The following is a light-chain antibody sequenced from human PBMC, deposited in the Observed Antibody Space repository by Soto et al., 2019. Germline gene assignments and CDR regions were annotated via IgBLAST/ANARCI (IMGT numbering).Light chain of an antibody. V-gene: IGKV3-15*01. CDR2: AAS. CDR1: QSVSDY. Sequence: EIILTQSPGTLSVSPGETVTLVCRASQSVSDYLAWYQQKSGQPPRLLIHAASDRATGVPARFSGSGSGTEFSLTISSLQSEDFGTYYCQQYKDWPTLTFGGGTRVDIK. J-gene: IGKJ4*01. CDR3: QQYKDWPTLT.